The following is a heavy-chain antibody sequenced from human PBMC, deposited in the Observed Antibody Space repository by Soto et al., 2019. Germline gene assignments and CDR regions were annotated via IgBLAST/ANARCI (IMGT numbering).Heavy chain of an antibody. Sequence: SETLSLTCAVYGGSISSGGYSWSWIRQPPGKGLEWIGYIYHSGSTNYNPSLKSRVTISVDTSKNQFSLKLSSVTAADTAVYYCARGVRTYYYGSGTITKLSRPGVYYFDYWGQGTLVTVSS. CDR2: IYHSGST. V-gene: IGHV4-30-2*01. J-gene: IGHJ4*02. CDR3: ARGVRTYYYGSGTITKLSRPGVYYFDY. D-gene: IGHD3-10*01. CDR1: GGSISSGGYS.